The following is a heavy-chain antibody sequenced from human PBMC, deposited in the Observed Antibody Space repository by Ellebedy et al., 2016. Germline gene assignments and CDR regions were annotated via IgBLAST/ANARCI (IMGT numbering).Heavy chain of an antibody. CDR1: GFTFNTYA. CDR2: ISYDGSNK. V-gene: IGHV3-30*03. J-gene: IGHJ2*01. CDR3: VREDWYFDF. Sequence: GESLKISCAASGFTFNTYAMHWVRQAPGKGLEGVALISYDGSNKYYVDSVKGRFTISRDNSNNTLYLQMNSLRPEDTAIYYCVREDWYFDFWGRGTLVTVSS.